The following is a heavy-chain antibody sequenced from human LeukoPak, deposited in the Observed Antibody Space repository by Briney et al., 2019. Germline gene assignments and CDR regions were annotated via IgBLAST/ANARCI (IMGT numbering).Heavy chain of an antibody. CDR3: ARDMGRLYYGSGSYSFDY. Sequence: PGGSLRLSCAASGFTVSSYYMSWVRQAPGKGLDWVSVIYSGGSTYYADSVKGRFTISRDNSKNTLYLHMNSLRAEDTAVYYCARDMGRLYYGSGSYSFDYWGQGTLVTVSS. CDR1: GFTVSSYY. D-gene: IGHD3-10*01. J-gene: IGHJ4*02. V-gene: IGHV3-66*01. CDR2: IYSGGST.